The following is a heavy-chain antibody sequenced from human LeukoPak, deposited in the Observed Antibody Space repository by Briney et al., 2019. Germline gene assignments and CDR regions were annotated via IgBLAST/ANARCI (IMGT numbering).Heavy chain of an antibody. CDR1: GFTFSSYG. CDR2: ISYDGSNK. D-gene: IGHD4-23*01. V-gene: IGHV3-30*18. Sequence: GGSLRLSCAAPGFTFSSYGMHWVRQAPGKGLEGVAVISYDGSNKYYADSVKGRFTISRDNSKNTLYLQMNSLRAEDTAVYYCAKRGDYGGNSPFDYWGQGTLVTVSS. CDR3: AKRGDYGGNSPFDY. J-gene: IGHJ4*02.